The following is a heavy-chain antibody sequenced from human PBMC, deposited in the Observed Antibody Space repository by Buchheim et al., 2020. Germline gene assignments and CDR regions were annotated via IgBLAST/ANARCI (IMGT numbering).Heavy chain of an antibody. CDR2: ISGSGGST. CDR3: AKGIAAAEARGIGYYFDY. J-gene: IGHJ4*02. CDR1: GFTFSSYA. Sequence: EVQLLESGGGLVQPGGSLRLSCAASGFTFSSYAMSWVRQAPGKGLEWVSAISGSGGSTYYADSVKGRFTISRDNSKNTLYLQMNSLRAEDTAVYYCAKGIAAAEARGIGYYFDYWGQGTL. D-gene: IGHD6-13*01. V-gene: IGHV3-23*01.